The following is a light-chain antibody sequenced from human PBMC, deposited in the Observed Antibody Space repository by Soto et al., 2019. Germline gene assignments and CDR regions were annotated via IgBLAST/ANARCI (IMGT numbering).Light chain of an antibody. CDR1: QSVGTY. CDR3: QQRSDWPST. J-gene: IGKJ4*01. CDR2: DSS. Sequence: EIVFTQSPATLSLSPGERATLACRASQSVGTYFAWYQQKPGQAPRLLIYDSSNRATGIPARFSVSGSGTDFTITISILEPEYFEVYYCQQRSDWPSTFGGGTKVESK. V-gene: IGKV3-11*01.